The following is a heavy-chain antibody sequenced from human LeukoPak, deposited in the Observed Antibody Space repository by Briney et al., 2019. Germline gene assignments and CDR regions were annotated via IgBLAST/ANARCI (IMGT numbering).Heavy chain of an antibody. V-gene: IGHV3-9*01. Sequence: GRSLRLSCVASGFTFDDYAMHWVRQAPGKGLEWVSGIKGRFTISRDNAKNSLYLQLNSLRAEDTALYFCTKDTSSHYLHYMDAWGKGTPVTVSS. CDR1: GFTFDDYA. CDR3: TKDTSSHYLHYMDA. CDR2: I. D-gene: IGHD2/OR15-2a*01. J-gene: IGHJ6*03.